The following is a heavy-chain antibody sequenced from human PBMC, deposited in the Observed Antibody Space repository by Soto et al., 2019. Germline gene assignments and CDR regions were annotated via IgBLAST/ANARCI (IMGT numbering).Heavy chain of an antibody. V-gene: IGHV1-69*06. CDR2: IIPIFGTA. Sequence: SVKVSCKASGGTLSSYAISWVRQAPGQGLEWMGGIIPIFGTANYAQKFQGRVTITADKSTSTAYMELSSLRSEDTAVYYCASIPEPRDSSGYNYYFDYWGQGTLVTVSS. CDR3: ASIPEPRDSSGYNYYFDY. CDR1: GGTLSSYA. D-gene: IGHD3-22*01. J-gene: IGHJ4*02.